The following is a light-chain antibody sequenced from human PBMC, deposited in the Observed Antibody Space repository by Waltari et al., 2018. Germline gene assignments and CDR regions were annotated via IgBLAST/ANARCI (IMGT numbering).Light chain of an antibody. CDR3: QSFDSSNVV. Sequence: FMLTKPHSVSESPGQTVTISCTRSSDNIATNYVQGYQQRSGSAPTKVIYEDNQSPSGVPDRFSGSIDSSSNSASLIISGLEPEDEADYYCQSFDSSNVVVGGGTKLTV. J-gene: IGLJ2*01. CDR2: EDN. V-gene: IGLV6-57*03. CDR1: SDNIATNY.